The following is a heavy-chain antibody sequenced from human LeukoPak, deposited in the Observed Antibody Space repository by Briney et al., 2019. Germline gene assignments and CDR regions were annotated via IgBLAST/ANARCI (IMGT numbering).Heavy chain of an antibody. V-gene: IGHV3-33*01. J-gene: IGHJ6*02. CDR3: ARPYYSNYYYYGMDV. D-gene: IGHD4-11*01. CDR1: GFTFSSNG. CDR2: IWYDGSNK. Sequence: GGSLRLSCAASGFTFSSNGMHWVCQAPGKGLEWVGIIWYDGSNKYYADSVKGRFTISRDNSKNTLYLQMNSLRVEDTAVYYCARPYYSNYYYYGMDVWGQGTTVTVSS.